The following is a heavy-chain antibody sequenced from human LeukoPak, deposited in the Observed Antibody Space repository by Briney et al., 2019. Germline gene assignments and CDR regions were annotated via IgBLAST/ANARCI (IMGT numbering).Heavy chain of an antibody. CDR1: GYSISSGYY. D-gene: IGHD3-16*01. J-gene: IGHJ4*02. V-gene: IGHV4-38-2*01. CDR2: IYHSGST. CDR3: ARHGSFGGGYVKYFDY. Sequence: PSETLSLTCAVSGYSISSGYYWGWIRQPPGKGLEWIGSIYHSGSTYYNPSLKSRVTISVDTSKNQFSLKLSSVTAADTAVYYCARHGSFGGGYVKYFDYWGQGTLVTDSS.